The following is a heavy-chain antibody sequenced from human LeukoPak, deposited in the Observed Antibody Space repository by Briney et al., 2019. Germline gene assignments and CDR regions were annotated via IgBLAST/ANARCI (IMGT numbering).Heavy chain of an antibody. D-gene: IGHD6-19*01. Sequence: SETLSLTCSVSGASVSSGGYYYSWIRQPAGKGMEWIGRINPSGDTNYNPSLKSRVTTSIQTSKNQLFLNLISVTAADTALYYCARGFSTGWYFDPWGRGTQVTVSS. J-gene: IGHJ2*01. CDR2: INPSGDT. CDR3: ARGFSTGWYFDP. V-gene: IGHV4-61*02. CDR1: GASVSSGGYY.